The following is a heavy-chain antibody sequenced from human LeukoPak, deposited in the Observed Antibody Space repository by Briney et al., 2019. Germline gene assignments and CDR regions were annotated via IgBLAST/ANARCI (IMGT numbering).Heavy chain of an antibody. Sequence: GGSLRLSCAASGFTFSGYWTYWVRQGPGKGLVWVSRINSDGSDTGYADSVKGGFIISRDNAKNTLYLQMNSLRAEDTAVYYCARRRPGFFAFDIWGQGTTVTVSS. CDR2: INSDGSDT. J-gene: IGHJ3*02. CDR1: GFTFSGYW. CDR3: ARRRPGFFAFDI. V-gene: IGHV3-74*01.